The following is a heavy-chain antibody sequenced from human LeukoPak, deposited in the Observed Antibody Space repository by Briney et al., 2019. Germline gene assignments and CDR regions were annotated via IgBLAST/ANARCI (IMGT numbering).Heavy chain of an antibody. D-gene: IGHD2/OR15-2a*01. CDR1: GGSINNYY. J-gene: IGHJ4*02. CDR3: ARFSQYYDSPTHYLDY. CDR2: IYYTGST. V-gene: IGHV4-59*08. Sequence: SETLPLTCTVSGGSINNYYWSWVRQPPGAGLEWLAYIYYTGSTNYNPSLKTRLTISVDTSKNQFSLRLNSMTAADTAVYYCARFSQYYDSPTHYLDYWGQGILVTVSS.